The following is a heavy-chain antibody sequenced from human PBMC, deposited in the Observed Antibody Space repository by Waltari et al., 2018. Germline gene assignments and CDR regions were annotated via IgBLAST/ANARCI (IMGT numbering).Heavy chain of an antibody. Sequence: QVQLQQWGAGLLKPSETLSLTCAVYGGSFSGYYWSWIRQPPGKGLEWIGEINHSGSTNYNPSLKSRVTIAVDTSKNQFSLKRSSVTAADTAVYYCARWPGTVYALYYYYGMDVWGQGTTVTVSS. V-gene: IGHV4-34*01. J-gene: IGHJ6*02. CDR1: GGSFSGYY. D-gene: IGHD2-8*01. CDR2: INHSGST. CDR3: ARWPGTVYALYYYYGMDV.